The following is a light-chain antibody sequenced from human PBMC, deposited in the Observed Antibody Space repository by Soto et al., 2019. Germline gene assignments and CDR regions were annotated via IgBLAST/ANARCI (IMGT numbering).Light chain of an antibody. CDR3: QQRTAWPLT. J-gene: IGKJ4*01. CDR2: DAS. CDR1: QSIGSN. V-gene: IGKV3-11*01. Sequence: EIVLTQSPATLSLYPGEGATLSCRASQSIGSNLAWYQQKPGQAPRLFIYDASNRATGIPARFSGSGSGTDFTLTISSLEAEDFAVYYCQQRTAWPLTFGGGTKVEIK.